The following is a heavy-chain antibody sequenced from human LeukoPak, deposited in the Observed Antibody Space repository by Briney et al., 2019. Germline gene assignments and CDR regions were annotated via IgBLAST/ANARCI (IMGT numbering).Heavy chain of an antibody. J-gene: IGHJ4*02. Sequence: GRSLRLSCAASGFTINSYGMHWVRQAPGKGLEWVAVILYDGSNEYYADSVKGRFTISRDNSKNTLYLQMNSLRVEDTAVYYCAKPTGLWFGELPLDYWGQGTLVTVSS. CDR1: GFTINSYG. V-gene: IGHV3-30*18. CDR3: AKPTGLWFGELPLDY. D-gene: IGHD3-10*01. CDR2: ILYDGSNE.